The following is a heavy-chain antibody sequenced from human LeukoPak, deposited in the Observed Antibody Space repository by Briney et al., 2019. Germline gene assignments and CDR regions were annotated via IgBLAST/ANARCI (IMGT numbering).Heavy chain of an antibody. CDR1: GGAMSSSSYY. D-gene: IGHD5-18*01. J-gene: IGHJ4*02. CDR3: ARSRPRGYSYGLIDY. V-gene: IGHV4-39*01. Sequence: ALETLSLTCTLSGGAMSSSSYYSGWSRPPPGKGRGWGGSIYYSGSPYYSPSLKRRVPISIDTSKNQFSLKLSSVTAADTAVYYCARSRPRGYSYGLIDYWGQGTLVTVSS. CDR2: IYYSGSP.